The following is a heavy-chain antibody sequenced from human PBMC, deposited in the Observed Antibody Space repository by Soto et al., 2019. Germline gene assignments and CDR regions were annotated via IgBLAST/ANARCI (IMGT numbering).Heavy chain of an antibody. Sequence: SETLSLTCTVSGGSISSSSYYWGWIRQPPGKGLEWIGSIYYSGSTYYNPSLKSRVTISVDTSKNQFSLKLSSVTAADTAVYYCARHKKGYSYGQVFDYWGQGTLVTSPQ. D-gene: IGHD5-18*01. V-gene: IGHV4-39*01. J-gene: IGHJ4*02. CDR1: GGSISSSSYY. CDR2: IYYSGST. CDR3: ARHKKGYSYGQVFDY.